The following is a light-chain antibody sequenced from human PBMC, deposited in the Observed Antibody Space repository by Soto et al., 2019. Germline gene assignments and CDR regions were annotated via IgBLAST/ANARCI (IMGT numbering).Light chain of an antibody. V-gene: IGKV1-39*01. Sequence: DIQMTQSPSSLSASVGDRVTITCRASQSSTSYLNWFQKKPGKAPKLLIYAASSLQSGVTSRFSGSGSETDFTLTISSLQPEDFATYYCQQSYSTLGLTFGGGTKVEIK. CDR1: QSSTSY. CDR2: AAS. J-gene: IGKJ4*01. CDR3: QQSYSTLGLT.